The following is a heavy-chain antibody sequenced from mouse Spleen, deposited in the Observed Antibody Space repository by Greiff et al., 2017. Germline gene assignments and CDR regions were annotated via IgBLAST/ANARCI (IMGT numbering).Heavy chain of an antibody. J-gene: IGHJ2*01. CDR2: ISNGGGST. D-gene: IGHD4-1*01. V-gene: IGHV5-12-2*01. Sequence: DVMLVESGGGLVQPGGSLKLSCAASGFTFSSYTMSWVRQTPEKRLEWVAYISNGGGSTYYPDTVKGRFTISRDNAKNTLYLQMSSLKSEDTAMYYCARHTPGTRYFDYWGQGTTLTVSS. CDR3: ARHTPGTRYFDY. CDR1: GFTFSSYT.